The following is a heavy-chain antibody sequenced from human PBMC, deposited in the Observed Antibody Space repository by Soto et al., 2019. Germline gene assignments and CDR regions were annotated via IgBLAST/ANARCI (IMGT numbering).Heavy chain of an antibody. CDR3: ARDFGIRFLEWTNWFDP. CDR1: GYTFTSYG. V-gene: IGHV1-18*01. J-gene: IGHJ5*02. Sequence: VQLVQSGAEVKKPGESLKISCKASGYTFTSYGISWVRQAPGQGLEWMGWISAYNGNTNYAQKLQGRVTMTTDTSTSTAYMELRSLRSDDTAVYYCARDFGIRFLEWTNWFDPWGQGTLVTVSS. CDR2: ISAYNGNT. D-gene: IGHD3-3*01.